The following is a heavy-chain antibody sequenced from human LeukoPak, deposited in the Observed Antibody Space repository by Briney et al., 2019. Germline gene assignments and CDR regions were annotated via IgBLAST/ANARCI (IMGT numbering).Heavy chain of an antibody. V-gene: IGHV1-69*05. D-gene: IGHD3-10*01. CDR2: IIPIFGTA. CDR1: GGTFSSYA. CDR3: ASWVPLPFGDSGWFDP. Sequence: SVKVSRKASGGTFSSYAISWVRQAPGQGLEWMGGIIPIFGTANYAQKFQGRVTITTDESTSTDYMELSSLRSEDTAVYYCASWVPLPFGDSGWFDPWGQGTLVTVSS. J-gene: IGHJ5*02.